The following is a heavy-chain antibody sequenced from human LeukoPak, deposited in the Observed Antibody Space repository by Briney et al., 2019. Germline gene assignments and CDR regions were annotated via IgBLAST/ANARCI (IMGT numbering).Heavy chain of an antibody. CDR3: ARAQSGFWSGYCFDY. D-gene: IGHD3-3*01. V-gene: IGHV3-7*01. CDR1: GFTFSTSW. J-gene: IGHJ4*02. Sequence: GGSLRLSCAASGFTFSTSWMTWVRQAPGKGLEWVANIKQDGSEKYYVDSVKGRFAVSRDNAKNSLYLQMNSLRAEDMAVYYCARAQSGFWSGYCFDYWGQGTLVTVSS. CDR2: IKQDGSEK.